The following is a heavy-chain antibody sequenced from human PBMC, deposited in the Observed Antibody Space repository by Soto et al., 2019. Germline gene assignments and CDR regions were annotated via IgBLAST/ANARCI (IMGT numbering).Heavy chain of an antibody. J-gene: IGHJ4*02. Sequence: GGSLRLSCAASGSTFRSSEMHWVRQAPGKGLEWVSYTSKSSSVIYYADSVKGRFTISRDNAKNLLYLQMNTLRVEDTAVYYCAREDSIIIPAVSDFWGQGTLVTVSS. CDR2: TSKSSSVI. V-gene: IGHV3-48*03. CDR3: AREDSIIIPAVSDF. D-gene: IGHD2-2*01. CDR1: GSTFRSSE.